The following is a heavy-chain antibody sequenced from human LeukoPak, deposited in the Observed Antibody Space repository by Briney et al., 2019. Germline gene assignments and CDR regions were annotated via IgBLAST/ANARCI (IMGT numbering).Heavy chain of an antibody. J-gene: IGHJ6*02. V-gene: IGHV1-46*01. Sequence: ASVKVSCKASGYTFTSYYMHWVRQAPGQGLGWMGIINPSGGSTSYAQKFQGRVTMARDTSTSTLYMELSSLRSEDTAVYYCATSPYCGGDCYWGPYGMDVWGQGTTVTVSS. CDR2: INPSGGST. CDR3: ATSPYCGGDCYWGPYGMDV. D-gene: IGHD2-21*02. CDR1: GYTFTSYY.